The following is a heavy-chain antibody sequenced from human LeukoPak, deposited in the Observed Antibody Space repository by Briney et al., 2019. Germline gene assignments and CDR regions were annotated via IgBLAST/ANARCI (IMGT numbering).Heavy chain of an antibody. CDR3: ARGAYYDFWSGYYPNWFDP. CDR1: GYTFTSYD. V-gene: IGHV1-8*03. Sequence: GASVKVSCKVSGYTFTSYDINWVRQATGQGLEWMGWMNPNSGNTGYAQKFQGRVTITRNTSISTAYMELSSLRSEDTAVYYCARGAYYDFWSGYYPNWFDPWGQGTLVTVSS. J-gene: IGHJ5*02. CDR2: MNPNSGNT. D-gene: IGHD3-3*01.